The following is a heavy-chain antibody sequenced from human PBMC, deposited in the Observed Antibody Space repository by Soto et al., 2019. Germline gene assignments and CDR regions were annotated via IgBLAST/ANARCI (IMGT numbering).Heavy chain of an antibody. J-gene: IGHJ5*02. D-gene: IGHD6-19*01. CDR2: ISAYNGNT. CDR1: GGPFSSYA. CDR3: ARDMKLRGWYRLYWFDP. Sequence: ASVKVSCKASGGPFSSYAISWVRQAPGQGLEWMGWISAYNGNTNYAQKLQGRVTMTTDTSTSTAYMELRSLRSDDTAVYYCARDMKLRGWYRLYWFDPWGQGTLVTVSS. V-gene: IGHV1-18*01.